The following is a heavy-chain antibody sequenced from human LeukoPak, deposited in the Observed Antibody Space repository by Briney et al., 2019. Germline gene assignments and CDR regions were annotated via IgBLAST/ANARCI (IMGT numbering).Heavy chain of an antibody. CDR2: IRSKVYGGTT. D-gene: IGHD4-11*01. CDR1: GFPFGEYA. CDR3: STGGNDHHNYKYPH. J-gene: IGHJ4*02. V-gene: IGHV3-49*04. Sequence: PGGSLRLSCSPSGFPFGEYAMTWVRQTPEKGLQWVGFIRSKVYGGTTEYAASVKGRFTISRDDSKSVAYLYMNSLKTEDTALYYCSTGGNDHHNYKYPHWGQGTLVTVSS.